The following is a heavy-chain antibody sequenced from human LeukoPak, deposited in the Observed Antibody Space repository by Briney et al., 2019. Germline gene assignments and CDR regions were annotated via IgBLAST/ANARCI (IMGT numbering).Heavy chain of an antibody. Sequence: GSLRPSCAASGFHFSSYGLHWVRQAPGKGLEWVAFIRYDGSNKYYADSVKGRFTISRDNSKNTLYLQMNSLRAEDTAVYYCAKDLSSGWYCDYWGQGTLVTVSS. J-gene: IGHJ4*02. CDR3: AKDLSSGWYCDY. V-gene: IGHV3-30*02. D-gene: IGHD6-19*01. CDR1: GFHFSSYG. CDR2: IRYDGSNK.